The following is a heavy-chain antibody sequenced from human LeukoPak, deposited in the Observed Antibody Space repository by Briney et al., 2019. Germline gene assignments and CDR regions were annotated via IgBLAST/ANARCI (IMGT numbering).Heavy chain of an antibody. CDR3: AGGNILTGYCFDF. J-gene: IGHJ4*02. CDR2: IHYTGAT. V-gene: IGHV4-34*01. CDR1: GGSITGYY. D-gene: IGHD3-9*01. Sequence: SETLSLTCAVYGGSITGYYRSWIRQTPGRGLEWVGEIHYTGATSYNPSLKSRATISTDTSKNQFSLRLSSVTAADTAVYYCAGGNILTGYCFDFWGQGALVTVSS.